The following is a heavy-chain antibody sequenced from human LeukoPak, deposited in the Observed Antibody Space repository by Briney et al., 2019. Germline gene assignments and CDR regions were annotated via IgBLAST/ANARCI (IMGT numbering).Heavy chain of an antibody. D-gene: IGHD3-3*01. Sequence: PSETLSLTCAVYGGSFSGYYWSWIRQPPGKGLEWIGEINHSGSTNYNPSLKSRVTISVDTSKNQLSLKLSSVTAADTAVYYCARGRPLPFWSGYYFDYWGQGTLVTVSP. CDR3: ARGRPLPFWSGYYFDY. V-gene: IGHV4-34*01. CDR2: INHSGST. J-gene: IGHJ4*02. CDR1: GGSFSGYY.